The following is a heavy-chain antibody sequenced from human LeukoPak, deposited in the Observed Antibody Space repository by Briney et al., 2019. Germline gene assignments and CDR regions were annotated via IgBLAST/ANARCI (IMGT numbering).Heavy chain of an antibody. J-gene: IGHJ4*02. Sequence: GGSLRLSCAASGFTFSYYAMSWVRQAPGKGLEWVSAISSAGGTTFYADSVKGRSTISRDTSKNTLYLQMNSLRADDTAVYYCAKDGQYSSSSPYFFDYWGQGNLVTVSS. D-gene: IGHD6-6*01. V-gene: IGHV3-23*01. CDR2: ISSAGGTT. CDR3: AKDGQYSSSSPYFFDY. CDR1: GFTFSYYA.